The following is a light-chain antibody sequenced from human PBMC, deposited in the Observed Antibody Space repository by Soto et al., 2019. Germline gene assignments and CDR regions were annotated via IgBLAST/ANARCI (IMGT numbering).Light chain of an antibody. CDR1: QYINTR. J-gene: IGKJ1*01. CDR2: QTS. CDR3: HQRQSWPRT. Sequence: IGFTQSPSTLSSFPGDRVTLSCRASQYINTRLAWYQHRPGQAPRLLIYQTSIRAAGIPARFSASGTGTDFTLTISDVQPEDFAVYYCHQRQSWPRTFGQGTKVDIK. V-gene: IGKV3-11*01.